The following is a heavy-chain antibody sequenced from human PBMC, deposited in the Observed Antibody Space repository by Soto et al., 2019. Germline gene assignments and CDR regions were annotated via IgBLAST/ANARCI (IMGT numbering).Heavy chain of an antibody. Sequence: GGSLRLSCAASGFTFSSYSINWVRQAPGKGLEWVSSISSSSSYIYYADSVKGRFTISRDNAKNSLYLQMNSLRAEDTAVYYCARDNDFDWAFDYWGQGTLVTVSS. CDR1: GFTFSSYS. CDR3: ARDNDFDWAFDY. J-gene: IGHJ4*02. CDR2: ISSSSSYI. D-gene: IGHD3-9*01. V-gene: IGHV3-21*01.